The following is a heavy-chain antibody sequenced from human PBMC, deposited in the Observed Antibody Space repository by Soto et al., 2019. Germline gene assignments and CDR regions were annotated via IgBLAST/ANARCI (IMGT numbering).Heavy chain of an antibody. D-gene: IGHD3-22*01. CDR2: VNPKSGDT. V-gene: IGHV1-8*01. CDR3: ARILTYFYDSRYWYFDL. Sequence: ASVNVSCKASGYTFTNYDIYWVRQASGQGLECLAWVNPKSGDTGYAQKFEDRVTVTIDTSVTTAHMELSSLRSDDTAVYYCARILTYFYDSRYWYFDLWG. CDR1: GYTFTNYD. J-gene: IGHJ2*01.